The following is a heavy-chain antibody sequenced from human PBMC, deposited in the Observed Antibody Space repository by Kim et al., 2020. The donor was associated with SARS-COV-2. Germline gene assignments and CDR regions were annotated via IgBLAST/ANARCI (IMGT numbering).Heavy chain of an antibody. D-gene: IGHD1-26*01. V-gene: IGHV1-69*04. J-gene: IGHJ5*02. Sequence: SVTVSCKASGGTFSSYAISWVRQAPGQGLEWMGRIIPILGIANYAQKFQGRVTITADKSTSTAYMELSSLRSEDTAVYYCARDGSSNWFDPWGQGTLVTVSS. CDR2: IIPILGIA. CDR1: GGTFSSYA. CDR3: ARDGSSNWFDP.